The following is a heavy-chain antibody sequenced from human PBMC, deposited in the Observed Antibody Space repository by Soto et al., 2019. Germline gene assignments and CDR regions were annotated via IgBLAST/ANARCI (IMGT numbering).Heavy chain of an antibody. CDR2: ISSRSSTI. J-gene: IGHJ5*02. CDR3: AREGLQYNWFDP. D-gene: IGHD4-4*01. Sequence: EVQLVESGGGLVQPGGSRRLSCAASGFTFSSYSMNWVRKAPGKGLEWVPYISSRSSTIYYADSVKGRFTISRDNAKNSLYLHMNSLRDEDTAVYYCAREGLQYNWFDPWGQGTLVTVSS. CDR1: GFTFSSYS. V-gene: IGHV3-48*02.